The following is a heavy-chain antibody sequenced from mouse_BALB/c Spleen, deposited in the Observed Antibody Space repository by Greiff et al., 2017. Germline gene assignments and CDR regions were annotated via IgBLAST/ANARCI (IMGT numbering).Heavy chain of an antibody. D-gene: IGHD2-1*01. V-gene: IGHV1-7*01. CDR2: INPSTGYT. CDR1: GYTFTSYW. Sequence: QVQLKQSGAELAKPGASVKMSCKASGYTFTSYWMHWVKQRPGQGLEWIGYINPSTGYTEYNQKFKDKATLTADKSSSTAYMQLSSLTSEDSAVYYCARGGNYVGAMDYWGQGTSVTVSS. J-gene: IGHJ4*01. CDR3: ARGGNYVGAMDY.